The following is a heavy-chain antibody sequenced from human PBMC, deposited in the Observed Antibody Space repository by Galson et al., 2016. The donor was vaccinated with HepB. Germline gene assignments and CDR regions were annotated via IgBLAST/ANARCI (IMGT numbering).Heavy chain of an antibody. CDR1: GFAFGDYI. Sequence: SLRLSCAGSGFAFGDYIINWVRQAPGQGLEWVGFIKNKGDGGTTEYAASVTGRFTISRDDSKSIAYLQMNSLRTEDTAIYYCVRGHYSHFWGHGTPVTVSS. CDR3: VRGHYSHF. V-gene: IGHV3-49*04. CDR2: IKNKGDGGTT. J-gene: IGHJ4*01. D-gene: IGHD1-26*01.